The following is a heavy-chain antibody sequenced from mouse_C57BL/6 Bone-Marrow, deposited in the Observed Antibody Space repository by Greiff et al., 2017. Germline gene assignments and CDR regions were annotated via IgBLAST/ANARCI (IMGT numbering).Heavy chain of an antibody. Sequence: VQLQQPGAELVKPGASVKLSCKASGYTFTSYWMQWVNQRPGQGLEWIGEIDPSDSYTNYNQKFKGKATLTVDTSSSTAYMQLSSLTSEDSAVYYCARERDGYYYGSSYFDYWGQGTTLTVSS. D-gene: IGHD1-1*01. CDR3: ARERDGYYYGSSYFDY. CDR1: GYTFTSYW. V-gene: IGHV1-50*01. J-gene: IGHJ2*01. CDR2: IDPSDSYT.